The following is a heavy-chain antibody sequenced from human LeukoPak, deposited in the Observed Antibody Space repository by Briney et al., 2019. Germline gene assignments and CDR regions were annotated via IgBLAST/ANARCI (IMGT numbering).Heavy chain of an antibody. Sequence: GGSLRLSCAASGFTFSSYSMNWVRQAPGKGLEWVSSISSSSSYIYYADSVKGRFTISRDNAKNSLYLQMNSLRAEDTAVYYCARDPSASGSYDYWGQGTLVTVSS. CDR1: GFTFSSYS. CDR3: ARDPSASGSYDY. D-gene: IGHD1-26*01. J-gene: IGHJ4*02. V-gene: IGHV3-21*01. CDR2: ISSSSSYI.